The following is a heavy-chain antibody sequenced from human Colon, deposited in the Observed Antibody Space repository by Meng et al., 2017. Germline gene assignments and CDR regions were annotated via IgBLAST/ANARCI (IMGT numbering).Heavy chain of an antibody. Sequence: GGSLSLSWAASGFTVSSNYMSWVRQAPGKGLEWGSVIYSGGSTYYADSVKGRFTSSRDNSKNTPYLQMNSLRAEDTAVYYCARSLVGASDYWGQGTLVTVSS. CDR3: ARSLVGASDY. V-gene: IGHV3-53*01. CDR1: GFTVSSNY. J-gene: IGHJ4*02. D-gene: IGHD3-16*01. CDR2: IYSGGST.